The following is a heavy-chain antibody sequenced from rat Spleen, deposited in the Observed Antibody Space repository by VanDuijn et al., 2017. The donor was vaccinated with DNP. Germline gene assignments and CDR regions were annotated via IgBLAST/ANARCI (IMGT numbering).Heavy chain of an antibody. V-gene: IGHV5-34*01. CDR1: GFTFSNYG. CDR3: TRHAEPTWVYPGD. D-gene: IGHD1-4*01. J-gene: IGHJ2*01. CDR2: ISSISSYI. Sequence: EVQLVESGGGLVQPGRSLKLSCLASGFTFSNYGMNWIRQAPGKGLEWVASISSISSYIYYTDTVKGRFTISRENAKNTLYLQMTSLRSEDTALYYCTRHAEPTWVYPGDWGQGVMVTVSS.